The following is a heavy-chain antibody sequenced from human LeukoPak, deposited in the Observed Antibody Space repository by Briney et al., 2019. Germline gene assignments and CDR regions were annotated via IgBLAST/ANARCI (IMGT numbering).Heavy chain of an antibody. CDR2: ISAYNGNT. V-gene: IGHV1-18*01. CDR3: ARSMDYYDSSGYPNFDY. Sequence: ASVKVSCKASGYAFTSCGISWVRQAPGQGLEWMGWISAYNGNTNYAQKLQGRVTMTTDTSTSTAYMELRSLRSDDTAVYYCARSMDYYDSSGYPNFDYWGQGTLVTVSS. D-gene: IGHD3-22*01. CDR1: GYAFTSCG. J-gene: IGHJ4*02.